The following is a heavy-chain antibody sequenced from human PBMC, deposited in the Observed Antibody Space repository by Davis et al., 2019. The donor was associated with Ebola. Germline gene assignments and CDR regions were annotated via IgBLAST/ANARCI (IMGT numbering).Heavy chain of an antibody. CDR1: GFTFSSYA. J-gene: IGHJ4*02. Sequence: GESLKISCAASGFTFSSYAMSWVRQAPGKGLEWVSAISGSGGSTYYADSVKGRFTTSRDNSKNTLYLQMNSLRAEDTAVYYCARVRWGYWGQGTLVTVSS. V-gene: IGHV3-23*01. CDR2: ISGSGGST. CDR3: ARVRWGY. D-gene: IGHD5-24*01.